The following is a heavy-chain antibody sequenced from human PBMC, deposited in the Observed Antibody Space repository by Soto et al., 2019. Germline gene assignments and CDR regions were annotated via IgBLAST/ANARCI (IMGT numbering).Heavy chain of an antibody. CDR3: ASPKIAFYNWFDP. J-gene: IGHJ5*02. D-gene: IGHD3-3*02. CDR2: INHSGRT. Sequence: PSETLSLTCAVHGGSFSDYYWSWIRQPPGKGLEWIGEINHSGRTNYNPSLKSRVTISVDTSKNQFSLKLSSVTAADTAVYYCASPKIAFYNWFDPWGQGTLVTVSS. V-gene: IGHV4-34*01. CDR1: GGSFSDYY.